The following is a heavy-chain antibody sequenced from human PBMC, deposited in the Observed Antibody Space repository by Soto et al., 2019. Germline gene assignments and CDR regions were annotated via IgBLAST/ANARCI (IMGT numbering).Heavy chain of an antibody. CDR3: ARVQGVAATYYYGMDV. V-gene: IGHV4-59*01. CDR1: GGSISSYY. J-gene: IGHJ6*02. Sequence: SETLSLTCTVSGGSISSYYWSWIRQPPGKGLEWIGYIYYSGSTNYNPSLKSRVTISVDTSKNQFSLKLSSVTAADTAVYYCARVQGVAATYYYGMDVWGQGTTVTVSS. D-gene: IGHD2-15*01. CDR2: IYYSGST.